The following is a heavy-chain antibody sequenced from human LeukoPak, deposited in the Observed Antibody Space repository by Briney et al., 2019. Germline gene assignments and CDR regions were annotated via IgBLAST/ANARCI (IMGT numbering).Heavy chain of an antibody. CDR3: ARDLWGRRGYPEYFQH. J-gene: IGHJ1*01. Sequence: EASVKVSCKASGYTFTSYGISWVRQAPGQGLEWMGWISAYNGNTNYAQKLQGRVTMTTDTSTSTAYMELRSLRSDDTAVYYCARDLWGRRGYPEYFQHWGQGTLVTVSS. CDR2: ISAYNGNT. CDR1: GYTFTSYG. D-gene: IGHD3-16*01. V-gene: IGHV1-18*04.